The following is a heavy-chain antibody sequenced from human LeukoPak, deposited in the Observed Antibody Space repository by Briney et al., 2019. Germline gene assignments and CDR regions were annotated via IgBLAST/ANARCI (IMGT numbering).Heavy chain of an antibody. CDR1: GGSISSSSYY. J-gene: IGHJ5*02. CDR3: ASLDSGRYFTWFDP. CDR2: IYFRVST. Sequence: PSEALSLTCIVPGGSISSSSYYWGWIRQPPGKGLDCIGRIYFRVSTYYNPSLKIRFPISLDSSNNLFPLHLSSVTSAAPSVYFCASLDSGRYFTWFDPWGQGPLVTVSS. V-gene: IGHV4-39*01. D-gene: IGHD1-26*01.